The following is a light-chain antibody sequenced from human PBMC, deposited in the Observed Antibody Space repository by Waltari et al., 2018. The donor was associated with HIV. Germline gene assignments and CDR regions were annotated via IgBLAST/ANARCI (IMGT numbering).Light chain of an antibody. V-gene: IGKV4-1*01. J-gene: IGKJ4*01. CDR1: QSVLSSSNNKNY. Sequence: DIVMTQSPDSLAVSLGGRATINCKSSQSVLSSSNNKNYLVWYQQKPGQPPNVLIYWASTRESGVPDRFSGGGSGTDFTLTISSLQAEDVAVYYCQQYYSSPLTFGGGTKVEIK. CDR3: QQYYSSPLT. CDR2: WAS.